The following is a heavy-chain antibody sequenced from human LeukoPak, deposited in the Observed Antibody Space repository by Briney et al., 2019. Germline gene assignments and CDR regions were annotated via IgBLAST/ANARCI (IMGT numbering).Heavy chain of an antibody. CDR2: ISSSGSTI. J-gene: IGHJ4*02. V-gene: IGHV3-48*04. D-gene: IGHD2-21*01. Sequence: PGGSLRLSCAASGFTFSSYSMNWVRQAPGKGLEWVSYISSSGSTIYYADSVKGRFTISRDNAKNSLYLQMNSLRAEDTAVYYCARIYSGGAIDYWGQGTLVTVSS. CDR3: ARIYSGGAIDY. CDR1: GFTFSSYS.